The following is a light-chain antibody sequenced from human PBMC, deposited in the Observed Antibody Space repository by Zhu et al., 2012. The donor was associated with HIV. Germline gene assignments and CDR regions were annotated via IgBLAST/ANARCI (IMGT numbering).Light chain of an antibody. CDR3: QHYVPSPMYT. CDR2: GAS. V-gene: IGKV3-20*01. Sequence: EIVLTQSPGTLSLSPGERATLSCRASQTVSRNYLAWYQQKPGQAPRLLIYGASRRVTGIPDRFSGSGSGTDFTLTISRLEPEDFAVYYCQHYVPSPMYTFGQGTKPGDQT. J-gene: IGKJ2*01. CDR1: QTVSRNY.